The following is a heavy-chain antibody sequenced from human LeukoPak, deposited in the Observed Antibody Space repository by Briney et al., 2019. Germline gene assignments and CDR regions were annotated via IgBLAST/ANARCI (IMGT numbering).Heavy chain of an antibody. CDR2: INQDGSEK. J-gene: IGHJ4*02. D-gene: IGHD4-17*01. CDR1: GFTFSSYW. V-gene: IGHV3-7*03. Sequence: GGSLRLSCAASGFTFSSYWMGWVRQAPGKGLEWVANINQDGSEKYYVDSVKGRFTISRDNAKNSLYLQMNSLRAEDTAVYYCARRDGDYVFGYWGQGTLVTVSS. CDR3: ARRDGDYVFGY.